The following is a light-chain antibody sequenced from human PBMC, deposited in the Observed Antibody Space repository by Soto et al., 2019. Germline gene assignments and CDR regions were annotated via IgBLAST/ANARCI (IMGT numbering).Light chain of an antibody. Sequence: DIQMTQSRSTLSASVVDRGSITCRASQSISGWLDWYQQTPGKAPKLLIYDASSLESGVPSRFSGSGSGTEFTLTISSLQPDDFASYYCQQYNSYSRTFGQGTKVDIK. V-gene: IGKV1-5*01. CDR3: QQYNSYSRT. CDR2: DAS. J-gene: IGKJ1*01. CDR1: QSISGW.